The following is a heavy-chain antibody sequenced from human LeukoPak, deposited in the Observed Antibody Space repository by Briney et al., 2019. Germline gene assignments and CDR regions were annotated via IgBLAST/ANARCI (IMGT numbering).Heavy chain of an antibody. J-gene: IGHJ4*02. CDR3: ARDLYRTVVVPHYFDY. Sequence: GGSLRLSCAASGFTFSSDAMHWVRQAPGKGLEWVAAISYDGSNKNYADSVKGRFTISRDNAKNPLYLQMNSLRAEDTAVYYCARDLYRTVVVPHYFDYWGQGTLVTVSS. CDR2: ISYDGSNK. CDR1: GFTFSSDA. V-gene: IGHV3-30*04. D-gene: IGHD3-22*01.